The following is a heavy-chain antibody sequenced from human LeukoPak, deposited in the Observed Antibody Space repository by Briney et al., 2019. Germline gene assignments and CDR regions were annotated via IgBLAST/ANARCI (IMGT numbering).Heavy chain of an antibody. CDR1: GHTFSNGY. Sequence: ASVKVSFMASGHTFSNGYIHWVRQAPGQGLEWMGIIDPSGESTNYAQKFQGRVTMTRDTSTSTVYMELSSLRSDDTAVYFCARATIAVSSDWYFDLWGRGTLLTVSS. CDR2: IDPSGEST. V-gene: IGHV1-46*01. D-gene: IGHD6-19*01. CDR3: ARATIAVSSDWYFDL. J-gene: IGHJ2*01.